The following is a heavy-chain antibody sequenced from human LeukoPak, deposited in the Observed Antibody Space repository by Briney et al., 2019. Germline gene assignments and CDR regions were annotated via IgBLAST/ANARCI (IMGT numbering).Heavy chain of an antibody. CDR2: ISAYNGNT. Sequence: ASVKVSCKASGYTFTSYDINWVRQAPGQGLEWMGWISAYNGNTNYAQKLQGRVTMTTDTSTSTIYMEVRSLRSDDTAVYYCAREPAYCGGDCYSDLWGQGTLVTVSS. V-gene: IGHV1-18*01. J-gene: IGHJ5*02. D-gene: IGHD2-21*02. CDR3: AREPAYCGGDCYSDL. CDR1: GYTFTSYD.